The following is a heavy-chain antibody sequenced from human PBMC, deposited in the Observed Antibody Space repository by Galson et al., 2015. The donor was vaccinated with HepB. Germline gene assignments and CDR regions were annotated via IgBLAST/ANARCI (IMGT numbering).Heavy chain of an antibody. D-gene: IGHD3-10*01. J-gene: IGHJ6*02. CDR1: GGTFSSYA. CDR2: IIPILGIA. CDR3: ARDGGGMVRGGGMDV. Sequence: SVKVSCKASGGTFSSYAISWVRQAPGQGLEWMGRIIPILGIANYAQKFQGRVTITADKSTSTAYMELSSLRSEDTAVYYCARDGGGMVRGGGMDVWGQGTTVTVSS. V-gene: IGHV1-69*04.